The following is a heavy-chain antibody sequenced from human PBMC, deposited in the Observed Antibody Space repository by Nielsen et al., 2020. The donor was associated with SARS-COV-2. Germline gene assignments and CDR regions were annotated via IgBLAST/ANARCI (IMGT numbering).Heavy chain of an antibody. V-gene: IGHV3-7*01. D-gene: IGHD2-2*01. J-gene: IGHJ4*02. Sequence: GESLKISCAASGFTFSSYWMSWVRQAPGKGLEWVANIKQDGSEKYYVDSVKGRFTISRDNAKNSLYLQMNSLRAEDTAVYYCARNMAGIVVVPAATDYWGQGTLVTVSS. CDR1: GFTFSSYW. CDR3: ARNMAGIVVVPAATDY. CDR2: IKQDGSEK.